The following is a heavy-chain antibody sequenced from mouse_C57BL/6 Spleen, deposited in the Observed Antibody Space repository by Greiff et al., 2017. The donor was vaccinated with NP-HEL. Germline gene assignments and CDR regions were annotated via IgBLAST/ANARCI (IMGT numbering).Heavy chain of an antibody. CDR3: ARYPDSSGYMDY. Sequence: QVQLQQSGAELVMPGASVKLSCKASGYTFTSYWMHWVKQRPGQGLEWIGEIDPSDSYTNYNQKFKGKSTLTVDKSSSTAYMQLSSLTSEDSAVYYCARYPDSSGYMDYWGQGTSVTVSS. D-gene: IGHD3-2*02. CDR1: GYTFTSYW. CDR2: IDPSDSYT. V-gene: IGHV1-69*01. J-gene: IGHJ4*01.